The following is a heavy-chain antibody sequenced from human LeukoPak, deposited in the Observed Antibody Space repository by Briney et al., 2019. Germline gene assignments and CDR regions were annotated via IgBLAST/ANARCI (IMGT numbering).Heavy chain of an antibody. D-gene: IGHD6-13*01. Sequence: GGSLTLSCVVSGFTFSNYWMSWVRQAPGKGLEWVANIKEDGSVKYYVDSLKGRFTISIDNAKNSLYLQMSRLRAEDTAVYYCARIGYSSSCTDYWGQGTLVTVSS. CDR2: IKEDGSVK. V-gene: IGHV3-7*01. J-gene: IGHJ4*02. CDR1: GFTFSNYW. CDR3: ARIGYSSSCTDY.